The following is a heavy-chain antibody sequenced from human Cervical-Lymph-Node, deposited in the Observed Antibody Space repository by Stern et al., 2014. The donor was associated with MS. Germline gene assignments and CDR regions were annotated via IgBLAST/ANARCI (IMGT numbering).Heavy chain of an antibody. D-gene: IGHD1-20*01. V-gene: IGHV2-5*02. CDR3: AHSPITGNGLNFDH. CDR1: GFSLIPVGVG. CDR2: IYWDGDQ. J-gene: IGHJ4*02. Sequence: QITLKESGPTLVQPTQTLTLTCTFSGFSLIPVGVGVGWIRQPPGKALEWLGLIYWDGDQCYSPYLTTWLTITTAPSTTPHVPTITNMDPVNTGTYYIAHSPITGNGLNFDHWGQGTLVTVSS.